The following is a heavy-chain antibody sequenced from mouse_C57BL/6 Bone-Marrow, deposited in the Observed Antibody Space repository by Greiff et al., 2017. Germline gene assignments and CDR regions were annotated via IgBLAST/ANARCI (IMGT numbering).Heavy chain of an antibody. J-gene: IGHJ3*01. V-gene: IGHV1-26*01. D-gene: IGHD2-5*01. Sequence: EVQLQQSGPELVKPGASVKISCKASGYTFTDYYMNWVKQSHGKSLEWIGDINPNNGGTSYNQKFKGKATLTVDKSSSTAYMELRSLTSEDSAVYYCARHYSNYVSWFAYWGQGTLVTVSA. CDR2: INPNNGGT. CDR1: GYTFTDYY. CDR3: ARHYSNYVSWFAY.